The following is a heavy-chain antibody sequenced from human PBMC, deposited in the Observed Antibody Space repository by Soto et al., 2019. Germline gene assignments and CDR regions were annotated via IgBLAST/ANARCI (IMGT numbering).Heavy chain of an antibody. CDR1: GFTFSNAW. CDR3: TTDSAGGSSSSFDI. D-gene: IGHD2-15*01. J-gene: IGHJ3*02. CDR2: IKSKTDGGTT. Sequence: GGSLRLSCAASGFTFSNAWMSWVRQAPGKGLEWVGRIKSKTDGGTTDYAAPVKGRFTISRDDSKNTLYLQMNSLKTEDTAVYYCTTDSAGGSSSSFDIWGQGTMVTVSS. V-gene: IGHV3-15*01.